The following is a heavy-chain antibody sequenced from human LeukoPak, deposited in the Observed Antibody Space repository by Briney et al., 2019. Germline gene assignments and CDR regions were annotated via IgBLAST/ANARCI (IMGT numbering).Heavy chain of an antibody. V-gene: IGHV1-2*02. Sequence: ASVKVSCKASGYTFTGYYMHWVRQAPGQGLEWMGWINPNSGGTNYAQKFQGRVTMTRDTSISTAYMELSRLRSDDTAVYYCARLPRGVVVADAFDIWGQGTMVTVSS. CDR1: GYTFTGYY. CDR3: ARLPRGVVVADAFDI. CDR2: INPNSGGT. D-gene: IGHD3-22*01. J-gene: IGHJ3*02.